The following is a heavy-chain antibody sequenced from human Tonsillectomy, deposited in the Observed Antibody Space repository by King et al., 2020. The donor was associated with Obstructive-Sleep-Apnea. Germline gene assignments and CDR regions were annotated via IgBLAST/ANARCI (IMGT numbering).Heavy chain of an antibody. CDR3: AKEGGGSGVYWVDS. D-gene: IGHD3-10*01. V-gene: IGHV3-23*04. CDR2: INSRGTT. J-gene: IGHJ5*01. CDR1: GFTFDIYA. Sequence: VQLVESGGGLVQPGGSLRLSCAASGFTFDIYAMSWVRQAPGKGLEWVSAINSRGTTFYADSVKGRFTISRDNSKYTVDLQVNSLRAEDTAFYYCAKEGGGSGVYWVDSWGQGTLVTVSS.